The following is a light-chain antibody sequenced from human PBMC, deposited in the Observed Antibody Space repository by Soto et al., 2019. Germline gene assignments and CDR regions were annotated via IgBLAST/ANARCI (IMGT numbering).Light chain of an antibody. Sequence: DIPMTQSPSSLSASVGDRITITCRASQSISNNLNWYQQKPGKAPELLIYAASSLQSGVPSRFSGSGSGTDFTLTISSLQLEDFASYYCQQSRSIPWTFGQGTEVEIK. CDR1: QSISNN. J-gene: IGKJ1*01. V-gene: IGKV1-39*01. CDR2: AAS. CDR3: QQSRSIPWT.